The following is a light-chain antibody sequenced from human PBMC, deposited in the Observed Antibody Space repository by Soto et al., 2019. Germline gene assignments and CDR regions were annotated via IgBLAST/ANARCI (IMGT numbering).Light chain of an antibody. CDR2: DTS. V-gene: IGKV1-5*01. CDR3: PQYNNYLST. CDR1: QTISKW. Sequence: DIQMTQSPSTLSASIGDRVTITCRASQTISKWLAWYQQKPGKAPKLLIYDTSNFKSGVQSRFSGSGYGKDFTLTISSLQPDDFATYYRPQYNNYLSTFGQGTKVDI. J-gene: IGKJ2*01.